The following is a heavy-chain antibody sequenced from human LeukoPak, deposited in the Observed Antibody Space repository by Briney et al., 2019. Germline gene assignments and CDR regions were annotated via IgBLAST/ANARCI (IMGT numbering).Heavy chain of an antibody. D-gene: IGHD6-13*01. Sequence: GASLKVSCMPPVGTLSRYAIRWGRQAPGQGLWWMGGIIPIFGTANYAQKFQGRVTITADESTSTAYMELSSLRSEDTAVYYCARDPTGYSSRGPWGQGTLVTVSS. CDR1: VGTLSRYA. CDR3: ARDPTGYSSRGP. V-gene: IGHV1-69*13. J-gene: IGHJ5*02. CDR2: IIPIFGTA.